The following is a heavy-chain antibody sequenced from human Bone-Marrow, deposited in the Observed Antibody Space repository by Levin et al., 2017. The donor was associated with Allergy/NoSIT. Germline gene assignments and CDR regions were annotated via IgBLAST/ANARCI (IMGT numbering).Heavy chain of an antibody. CDR2: INGSGTT. CDR3: ARVVGIFGVITPSLDV. V-gene: IGHV4-34*01. J-gene: IGHJ6*04. Sequence: PSETLSLTCAIYGGSFSSYYWSWIRQTPGKGLEWIGEINGSGTTDYNPSLKSRVSISLDSSKNQFSLKLSSVTAADTAVYYCARVVGIFGVITPSLDVWGAGTMVIVSS. CDR1: GGSFSSYY. D-gene: IGHD3-3*01.